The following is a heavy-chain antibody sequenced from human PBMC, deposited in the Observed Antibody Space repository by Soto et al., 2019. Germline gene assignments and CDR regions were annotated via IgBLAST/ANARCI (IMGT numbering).Heavy chain of an antibody. J-gene: IGHJ4*02. CDR2: RNPNRGNT. V-gene: IGHV1-8*01. CDR3: SVHRIAAPGVLYYFDY. CDR1: GYTFTSYD. D-gene: IGHD6-13*01. Sequence: QVQLVQSGAEVKKPGASVKVSCKASGYTFTSYDINWVRQATGQGLERMGWRNPNRGNTSYAHKFQGRGTMPRNTSISTAHMERSSLSSEYEAGYYGSVHRIAAPGVLYYFDYRGQGTLVTVSS.